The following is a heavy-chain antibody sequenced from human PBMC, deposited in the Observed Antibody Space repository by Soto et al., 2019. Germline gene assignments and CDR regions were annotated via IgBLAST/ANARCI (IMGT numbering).Heavy chain of an antibody. D-gene: IGHD2-15*01. V-gene: IGHV4-34*01. J-gene: IGHJ5*02. CDR3: ARGVRLFRGSFDP. CDR1: GGSFSDTY. CDR2: INHNTNT. Sequence: QVHLQQWGAGLLKPSETLSLTCAVYGGSFSDTYWNWFRQPPGKGLEWIGEINHNTNTIYNPSLTRPSTISVYTSKNHCSLKLTSVTAADTAVYYCARGVRLFRGSFDPWGQGPLVTVSS.